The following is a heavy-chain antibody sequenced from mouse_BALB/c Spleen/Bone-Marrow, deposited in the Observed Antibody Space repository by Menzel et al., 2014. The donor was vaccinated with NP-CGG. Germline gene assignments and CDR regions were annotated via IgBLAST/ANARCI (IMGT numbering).Heavy chain of an antibody. V-gene: IGHV5-17*02. CDR1: GFTFSSFG. J-gene: IGHJ2*01. CDR2: ISSGSSTI. Sequence: EVQRVESGGGLVQPGGSRKLSCAASGFTFSSFGMHWVRQAPEKGLEWVAYISSGSSTIYYADTVMGRFTIPRDNPKNTLFLQRTSLRSEDTAMYYCARSGSSSGYFDYWGQGTTLTVSS. D-gene: IGHD1-1*01. CDR3: ARSGSSSGYFDY.